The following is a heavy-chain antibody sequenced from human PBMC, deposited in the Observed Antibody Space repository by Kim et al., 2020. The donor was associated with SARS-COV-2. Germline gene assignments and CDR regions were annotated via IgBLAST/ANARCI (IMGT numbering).Heavy chain of an antibody. V-gene: IGHV3-33*06. CDR2: ICYDGSNK. D-gene: IGHD4-17*01. CDR1: GFTFSSYG. J-gene: IGHJ6*02. Sequence: GGSLRLSCAASGFTFSSYGMHWVRQAPGKGLEWVAVICYDGSNKYYADSVKGRFTISRDNSKNTLYLQMNSLRAEDTAVYYCAKDRAADYGGKGDLYYYYGMDVWGPGTTVTVSS. CDR3: AKDRAADYGGKGDLYYYYGMDV.